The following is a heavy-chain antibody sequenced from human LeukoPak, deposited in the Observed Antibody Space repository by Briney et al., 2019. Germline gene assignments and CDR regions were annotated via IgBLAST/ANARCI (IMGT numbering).Heavy chain of an antibody. V-gene: IGHV4-4*02. Sequence: KPSGTLSLTCTVSGASISNYNWWTWVRQPPAKGLEWIGEISLGGSTNYNPSLKSRVTILIDISKNQFSLKLNSVTAAGTAIYYCARVRIPDYWGQGTLVTVSS. J-gene: IGHJ4*02. CDR3: ARVRIPDY. CDR1: GASISNYNW. CDR2: ISLGGST.